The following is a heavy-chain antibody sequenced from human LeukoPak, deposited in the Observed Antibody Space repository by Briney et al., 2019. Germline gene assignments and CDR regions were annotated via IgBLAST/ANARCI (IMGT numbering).Heavy chain of an antibody. CDR3: ARVGGGSYFLGDYYYYAMDV. V-gene: IGHV4-34*01. D-gene: IGHD1-26*01. CDR2: INHSGST. J-gene: IGHJ6*02. CDR1: GGSFSGYY. Sequence: SETLSLTCAVCGGSFSGYYWNWIRQPPGKGLEWIGEINHSGSTNCNPSLKSRVTISVDTSKNQFSLKLSSVTAADTAVYYCARVGGGSYFLGDYYYYAMDVWGQGTTVTVSS.